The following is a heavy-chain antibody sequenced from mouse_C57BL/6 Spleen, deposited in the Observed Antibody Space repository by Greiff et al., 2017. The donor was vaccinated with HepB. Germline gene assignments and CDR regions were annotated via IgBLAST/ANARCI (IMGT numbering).Heavy chain of an antibody. V-gene: IGHV1-81*01. CDR3: ARKDLDYDYDEGYFGV. CDR2: IYPRSGNT. Sequence: QVQLQQSGAELARPGASVKLSCKASGYTFTSYGISWVKQRTGQGLEWIGEIYPRSGNTYYNEKFKGKATLTADKSSSTAYMELRSLTSEDSAVYFWARKDLDYDYDEGYFGVWGTGATVTVAS. D-gene: IGHD2-4*01. J-gene: IGHJ1*03. CDR1: GYTFTSYG.